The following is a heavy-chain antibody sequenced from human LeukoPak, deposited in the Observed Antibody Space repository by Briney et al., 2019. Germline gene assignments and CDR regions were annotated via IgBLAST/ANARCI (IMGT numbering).Heavy chain of an antibody. CDR3: AREGDGYNQGFDY. J-gene: IGHJ4*02. CDR2: IYSGGST. Sequence: PGGSLRLSCAASGFTVSSNYMSWVRQAPGKGLEWVSVIYSGGSTYYADSVKGRFTISRDSSKNTLYLQMNSLRAEDTAVYYCAREGDGYNQGFDYWGQGTLVTVSS. V-gene: IGHV3-66*02. D-gene: IGHD5-24*01. CDR1: GFTVSSNY.